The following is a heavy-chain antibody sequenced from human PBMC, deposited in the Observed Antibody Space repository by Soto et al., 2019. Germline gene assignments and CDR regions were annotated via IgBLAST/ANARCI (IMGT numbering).Heavy chain of an antibody. Sequence: SETLSLTCAVSGGSISSGDYYWSWIRQPPGKGLEWIGYIYYSGSTYYNPSLKSRVTISVDTSKNQFSLKLSSVTAADTAVYYCARVRVTSGYIQPFDPWGQGTLVTVSS. CDR3: ARVRVTSGYIQPFDP. D-gene: IGHD3-3*01. CDR1: GGSISSGDYY. CDR2: IYYSGST. V-gene: IGHV4-30-4*01. J-gene: IGHJ5*02.